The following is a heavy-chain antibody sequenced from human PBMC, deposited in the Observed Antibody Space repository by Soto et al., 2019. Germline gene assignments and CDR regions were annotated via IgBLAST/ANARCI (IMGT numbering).Heavy chain of an antibody. Sequence: SETLSLTCTVSGGSISPYYWSWIRQTPGKGLEWIAYIYYSGSTNYNPSLKSRVTISVDTSKNPCSLKLSSVTAADTAVYYCARASYFSDSFGYFLGSWGQGTLVTVPP. CDR2: IYYSGST. J-gene: IGHJ4*02. CDR3: ARASYFSDSFGYFLGS. V-gene: IGHV4-59*01. CDR1: GGSISPYY. D-gene: IGHD3-22*01.